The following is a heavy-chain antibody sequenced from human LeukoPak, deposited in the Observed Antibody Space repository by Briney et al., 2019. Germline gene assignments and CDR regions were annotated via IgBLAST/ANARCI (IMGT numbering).Heavy chain of an antibody. J-gene: IGHJ4*02. Sequence: GGSLRLSCAASGSTFSTYSMNWVRQAPGKGLEWVSYISGSGSTFYNADSVKGRFTISRDNAKNSLYLQMNSLRAEDTAVYYCARDLYDYVWGSPDDYWGQGTLVTVSS. CDR1: GSTFSTYS. CDR3: ARDLYDYVWGSPDDY. V-gene: IGHV3-48*04. D-gene: IGHD3-16*01. CDR2: ISGSGSTF.